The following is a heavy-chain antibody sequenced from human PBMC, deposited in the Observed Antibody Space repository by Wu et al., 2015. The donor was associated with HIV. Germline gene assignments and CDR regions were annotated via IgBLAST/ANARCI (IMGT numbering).Heavy chain of an antibody. V-gene: IGHV1-69*05. CDR1: GGTFSSYA. CDR2: IIPIFGTA. CDR3: ARVPPLRLGELSLDAIAYYFDY. D-gene: IGHD3-16*02. J-gene: IGHJ4*02. Sequence: QVQLVQSGAEVKKPGSSVKVSCKASGGTFSSYAISWVRQAPGQGLEWMGGIIPIFGTANYAQKFQGRVTITTDESTSTAYMELSSLRSEDTAVYYCARVPPLRLGELSLDAIAYYFDYWGQGTLVTVSS.